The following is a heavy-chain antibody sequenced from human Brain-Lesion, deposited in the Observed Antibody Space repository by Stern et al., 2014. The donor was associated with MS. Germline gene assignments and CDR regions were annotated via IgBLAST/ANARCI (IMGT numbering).Heavy chain of an antibody. V-gene: IGHV3-11*01. CDR3: AMYGDSPFDY. CDR2: ISRSGSII. J-gene: IGHJ4*02. D-gene: IGHD4-17*01. CDR1: GFTFSDSY. Sequence: VQLVESGGGLVKPGGSLRLSCAASGFTFSDSYMNWIRQAPGKGLEWVSYISRSGSIIYYEASVKGRFTISRDNAKNSLYLQMNSLRAEDTAVYYCAMYGDSPFDYWGQGTLVTVSS.